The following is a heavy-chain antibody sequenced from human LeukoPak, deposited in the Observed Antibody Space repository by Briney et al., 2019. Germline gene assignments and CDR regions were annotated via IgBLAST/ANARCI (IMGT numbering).Heavy chain of an antibody. CDR3: VRESIGFDY. D-gene: IGHD2-15*01. CDR2: ISSSSRTR. V-gene: IGHV3-48*04. CDR1: GFNFSTYN. Sequence: PGESLRLSCAASGFNFSTYNVNWVRQAPGKGLDWVSYISSSSRTRYYADSVKGRFTISRDNAKDSLYLQMNSLRAEDTAVYYCVRESIGFDYWGQGTLVTVSS. J-gene: IGHJ4*02.